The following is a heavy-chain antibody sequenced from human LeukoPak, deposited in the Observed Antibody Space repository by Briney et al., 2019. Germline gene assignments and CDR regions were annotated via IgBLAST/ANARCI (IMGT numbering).Heavy chain of an antibody. CDR2: IRYDGSNK. CDR3: AKGSGYSYGSYDY. Sequence: GGSLRLSCAASGFTFTTYAMNWVRQAPGKGLEWVAFIRYDGSNKYYADSVKGRFTISRDNSKNTLYLQMNSLRAEDTAVYYCAKGSGYSYGSYDYWGQGTLVTVSS. CDR1: GFTFTTYA. J-gene: IGHJ4*02. D-gene: IGHD5-18*01. V-gene: IGHV3-30*02.